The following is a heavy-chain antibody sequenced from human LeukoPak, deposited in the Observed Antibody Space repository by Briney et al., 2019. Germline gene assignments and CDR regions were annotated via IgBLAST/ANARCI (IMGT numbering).Heavy chain of an antibody. CDR2: ISGRGGST. Sequence: PGGSLRLSCAASGFTFSSYAMNWVRQAPGKGPEWVSSISGRGGSTYYADSVKGRFTISRDNSKNTLYLQMNSLRAEDTAVYYCAKDPDGSSWYMSDHWGQGTLVTVSS. J-gene: IGHJ5*02. CDR3: AKDPDGSSWYMSDH. D-gene: IGHD6-13*01. V-gene: IGHV3-23*01. CDR1: GFTFSSYA.